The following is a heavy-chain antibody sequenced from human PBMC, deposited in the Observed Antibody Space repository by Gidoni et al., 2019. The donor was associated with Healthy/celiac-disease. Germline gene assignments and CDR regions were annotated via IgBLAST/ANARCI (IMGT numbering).Heavy chain of an antibody. CDR3: ARISDGYDFGFDY. J-gene: IGHJ4*02. Sequence: QVQLVESGGGVFPPGRSLRLSCAASGFTFSSYAMHWVRQAPGKGLEWVAVISYDGSNKYYADSVKGRFTISRDNSKNTLYLQMNSLRAEDTAVYYCARISDGYDFGFDYWGQGTLVTVSS. CDR1: GFTFSSYA. D-gene: IGHD5-12*01. CDR2: ISYDGSNK. V-gene: IGHV3-30-3*01.